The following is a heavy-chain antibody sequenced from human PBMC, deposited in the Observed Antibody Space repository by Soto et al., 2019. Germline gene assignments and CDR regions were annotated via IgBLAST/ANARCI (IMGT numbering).Heavy chain of an antibody. CDR1: GYTFTSYY. D-gene: IGHD3-10*01. Sequence: ASVKVSCKASGYTFTSYYMHWVRQAPGQGLEWMGIINPSGGSTSYAQKFQGGVTMTRDTSTSTVYMELSSLRSEDTAVYYCASSYGSGSYYLSYYYYYGMDVWGQGTTVTVSS. CDR2: INPSGGST. J-gene: IGHJ6*02. CDR3: ASSYGSGSYYLSYYYYYGMDV. V-gene: IGHV1-46*03.